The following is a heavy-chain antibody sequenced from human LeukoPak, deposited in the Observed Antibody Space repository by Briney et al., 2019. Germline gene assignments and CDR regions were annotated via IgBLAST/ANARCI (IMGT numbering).Heavy chain of an antibody. CDR1: GGSFSGYY. J-gene: IGHJ4*02. CDR3: ARRDSYCSSTSCYRGRGYFDY. D-gene: IGHD2-2*01. CDR2: INHSGST. Sequence: SETLSLTCAVYGGSFSGYYRSWIRQPPGKGQEWIGEINHSGSTNYNPSLKSRVTISVDTSKNQFSLKLSSVTAADTAVYYCARRDSYCSSTSCYRGRGYFDYWGQGTLVTVSS. V-gene: IGHV4-34*01.